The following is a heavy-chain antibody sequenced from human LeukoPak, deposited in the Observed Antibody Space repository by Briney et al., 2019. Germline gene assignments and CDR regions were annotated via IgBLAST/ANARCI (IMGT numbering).Heavy chain of an antibody. CDR3: AREWNIYSSWRYYYYYYMDV. CDR1: GYTFTGCY. Sequence: GASVKVSCKASGYTFTGCYMHWVRQAPGQGLEWMGWINPNSGGTNYAQKFQGRATMTRDTSISTAYMELSRLRSDDTAVYYCAREWNIYSSWRYYYYYYMDVWGKGTTVTVSS. V-gene: IGHV1-2*02. CDR2: INPNSGGT. D-gene: IGHD6-13*01. J-gene: IGHJ6*03.